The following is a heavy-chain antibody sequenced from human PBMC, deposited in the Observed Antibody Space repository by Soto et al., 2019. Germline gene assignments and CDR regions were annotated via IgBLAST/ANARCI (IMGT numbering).Heavy chain of an antibody. CDR1: GYSVSSNSAA. V-gene: IGHV6-1*01. D-gene: IGHD6-19*01. J-gene: IGHJ6*02. Sequence: SQTLSLTCAISGYSVSSNSAAWNWIRQSPSRGLEWLGRTYYRSKWYNDYAVSVKSRITINPDTSKNQFSLQLNSVTPEDAAVYYCTTGVGSSGWPPYYGMDVWGQGTTVTVSS. CDR2: TYYRSKWYN. CDR3: TTGVGSSGWPPYYGMDV.